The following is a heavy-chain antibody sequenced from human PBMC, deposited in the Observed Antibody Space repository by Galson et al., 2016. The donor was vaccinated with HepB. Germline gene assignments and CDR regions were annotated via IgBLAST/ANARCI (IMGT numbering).Heavy chain of an antibody. V-gene: IGHV4-38-2*02. Sequence: ETLSLTCTVAGLSISGGYYWGWIRQPPGKGLEWIGSFYGRGSTYYNPSLSSRVTISVDTSKNHFSLKLSSVTAADTAVYYCARDGYNIGWAFDYWDQGTLVTVSS. J-gene: IGHJ4*02. CDR3: ARDGYNIGWAFDY. CDR1: GLSISGGYY. CDR2: FYGRGST. D-gene: IGHD5-24*01.